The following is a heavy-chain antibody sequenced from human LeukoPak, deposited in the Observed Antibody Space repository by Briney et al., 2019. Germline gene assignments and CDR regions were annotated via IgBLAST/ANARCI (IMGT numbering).Heavy chain of an antibody. V-gene: IGHV4-38-2*01. CDR3: ARNVSYSFDY. CDR2: IYHSGST. CDR1: GYSIRSNYY. D-gene: IGHD1-1*01. J-gene: IGHJ4*02. Sequence: SETLSLTCDVSGYSIRSNYYWGWIRHAPGKGLEWIGSIYHSGSTYYNPSLKSRVTISVDMSKNQFSLKLSSVTAADTAVYYCARNVSYSFDYWGQGTLVTVSS.